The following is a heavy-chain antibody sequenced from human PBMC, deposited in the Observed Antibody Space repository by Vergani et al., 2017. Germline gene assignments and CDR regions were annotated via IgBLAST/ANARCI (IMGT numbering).Heavy chain of an antibody. V-gene: IGHV4-39*01. Sequence: QLQLQESGPGLVKPSETLSLTCTVSGGSISSSSYYWGWIRQPPGKGLEWIGSIYYSGSTYYNPSLKSRVTISVDTSTNQFSLKLSSVTAADTAVYYCARYYYDSSGYSMDYYYYYMDVWGKGTTVTVSS. D-gene: IGHD3-22*01. CDR2: IYYSGST. CDR3: ARYYYDSSGYSMDYYYYYMDV. CDR1: GGSISSSSYY. J-gene: IGHJ6*03.